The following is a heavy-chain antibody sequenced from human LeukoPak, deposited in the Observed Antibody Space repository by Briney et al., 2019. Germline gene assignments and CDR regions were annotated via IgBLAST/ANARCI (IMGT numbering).Heavy chain of an antibody. CDR1: GFTFSSYT. V-gene: IGHV3-23*01. J-gene: IGHJ4*02. D-gene: IGHD3-10*01. CDR3: ASRGSGSYPHDY. Sequence: GGSLRLSCAASGFTFSSYTMSWVRQAPGKGLEWVSAISGNGGSTYCADSVKGRFTISRDNSKNTLYLQMNSLRAEDTAVYYCASRGSGSYPHDYWGQGTLVTVSS. CDR2: ISGNGGST.